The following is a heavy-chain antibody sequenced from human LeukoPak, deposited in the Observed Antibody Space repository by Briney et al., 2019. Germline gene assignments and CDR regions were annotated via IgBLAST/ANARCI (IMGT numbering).Heavy chain of an antibody. Sequence: GGSLRLSCAASGFTFDDYAMHWVRQAPGKGLEWVSGINWNSGSIGYADSVKGRFTISRDNAKNSLYLQMNSLRAEDTALYYCAKDRGRGYSYGYFYYCGMDVRGQGTTVTVSS. CDR1: GFTFDDYA. V-gene: IGHV3-9*01. J-gene: IGHJ6*02. D-gene: IGHD5-18*01. CDR3: AKDRGRGYSYGYFYYCGMDV. CDR2: INWNSGSI.